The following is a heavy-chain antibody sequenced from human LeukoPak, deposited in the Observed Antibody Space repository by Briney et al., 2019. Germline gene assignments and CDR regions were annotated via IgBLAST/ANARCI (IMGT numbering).Heavy chain of an antibody. J-gene: IGHJ4*02. Sequence: SETLSLTCTVSGGSISSSSYYWGWIRQPPGKGLEWIGSIYYSGSTYYNPSLKSRVTISVDTSKNQFSLKLSSVTAADTAVYYCAGNCGGDCYDGHYWGQGTLVTVSS. CDR3: AGNCGGDCYDGHY. D-gene: IGHD2-21*01. CDR1: GGSISSSSYY. V-gene: IGHV4-39*01. CDR2: IYYSGST.